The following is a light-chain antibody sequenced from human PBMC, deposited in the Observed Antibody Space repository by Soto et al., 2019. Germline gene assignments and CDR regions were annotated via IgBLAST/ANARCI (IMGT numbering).Light chain of an antibody. CDR1: SSNIGSRT. V-gene: IGLV1-44*01. CDR3: AAWDDSLIGYV. CDR2: SNN. Sequence: QSVLTQPPSASGTPGQRVTISCSGSSSNIGSRTVNWYQQLPGTAPKLLIYSNNQRPSGVPDRFSGSKSGTSASLAISGLQSEYEADYHCAAWDDSLIGYVFGSGTKLTVL. J-gene: IGLJ1*01.